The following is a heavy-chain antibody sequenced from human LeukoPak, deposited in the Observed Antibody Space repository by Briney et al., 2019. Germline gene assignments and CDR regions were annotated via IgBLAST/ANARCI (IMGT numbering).Heavy chain of an antibody. J-gene: IGHJ4*02. CDR3: ARLSYDILAGHPSPRADY. CDR1: GGSISSSSYY. Sequence: PSETLSLTCTVSGGSISSSSYYWGWIRQPPGKGLEWIGSTYYSGSTYYNPSPKSRVTISVDTSKNQFSLKLSSVTAADTAVYYCARLSYDILAGHPSPRADYWGQGTLVTVSS. V-gene: IGHV4-39*07. CDR2: TYYSGST. D-gene: IGHD3-9*01.